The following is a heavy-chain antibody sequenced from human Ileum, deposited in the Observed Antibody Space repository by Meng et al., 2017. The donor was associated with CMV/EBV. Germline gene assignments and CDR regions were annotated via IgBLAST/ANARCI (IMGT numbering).Heavy chain of an antibody. CDR1: GFTFSAYY. J-gene: IGHJ4*02. D-gene: IGHD2-21*01. V-gene: IGHV3-11*01. Sequence: GESLKISCAASGFTFSAYYMSWIRQAPGTGLEWVAFISGSDSTIYYADSVKGRFTISRDNAKNSLYLQMNSLRAEDTAVYYCARGGAFCGGDCYFNYFDYWGQGTLVTVSS. CDR3: ARGGAFCGGDCYFNYFDY. CDR2: ISGSDSTI.